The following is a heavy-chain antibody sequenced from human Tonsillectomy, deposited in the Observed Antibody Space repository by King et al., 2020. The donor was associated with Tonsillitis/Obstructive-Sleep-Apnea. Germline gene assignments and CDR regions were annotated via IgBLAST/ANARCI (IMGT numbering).Heavy chain of an antibody. D-gene: IGHD3-10*01. CDR1: GGSISSGSHY. J-gene: IGHJ3*02. Sequence: VQLQESGPGLVKPSQTLSLTCTVSGGSISSGSHYWSWIRQHPGKGLEWIGYIYYSGSTHYNPFLKSRVTISVDTSKNQFSLKLISLTAADTAVYYCARDRELDAFDIWGQGTMVTVSS. CDR3: ARDRELDAFDI. CDR2: IYYSGST. V-gene: IGHV4-31*03.